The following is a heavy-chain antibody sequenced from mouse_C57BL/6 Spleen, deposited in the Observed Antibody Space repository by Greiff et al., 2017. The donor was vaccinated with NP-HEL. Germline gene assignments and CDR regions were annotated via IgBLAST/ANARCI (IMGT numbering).Heavy chain of an antibody. CDR1: GYSITSGYY. J-gene: IGHJ1*03. D-gene: IGHD2-4*01. CDR3: ARWHDYDGDWYFDV. V-gene: IGHV3-6*01. Sequence: EVKLMESGPGLVKPSQSLSLTCSVTGYSITSGYYWNWIRQFPGNKLEWMGYISYDGSNNYNPSLKNRISITRDTSKNQFFLKLNSVTTEDTATYYCARWHDYDGDWYFDVWGTGTTVTVSS. CDR2: ISYDGSN.